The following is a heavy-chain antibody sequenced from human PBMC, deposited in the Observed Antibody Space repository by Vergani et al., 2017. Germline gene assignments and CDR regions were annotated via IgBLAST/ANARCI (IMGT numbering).Heavy chain of an antibody. CDR2: IYTSGST. Sequence: QVQLQESGPGLVKPSQTLSLTCTVSGGSISSGSYYWSWIRQPAGKGLEWIGRIYTSGSTNYNPSLKSRVTISVETSKNQFSLKLSSVTAADTAVYYCARVYRDSYGSAQFDYWGQGTLVTVSS. CDR3: ARVYRDSYGSAQFDY. CDR1: GGSISSGSYY. J-gene: IGHJ4*02. D-gene: IGHD3-10*01. V-gene: IGHV4-61*02.